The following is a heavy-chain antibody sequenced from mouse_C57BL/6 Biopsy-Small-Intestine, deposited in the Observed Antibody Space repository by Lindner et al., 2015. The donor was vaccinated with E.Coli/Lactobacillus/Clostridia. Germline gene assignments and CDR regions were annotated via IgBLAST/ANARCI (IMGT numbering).Heavy chain of an antibody. CDR2: IYPGSSST. CDR3: ARGDGGYDEFDY. D-gene: IGHD2-13*01. Sequence: VQLQESGAELVKPGASVTLSCKASGYTFTSYWMHWVKQRPGQGLEWIGNIYPGSSSTNYNEKFESKATLTVDKSSSTTYMQLSRLTSEDSAVYFCARGDGGYDEFDYWGQGTTLTVSS. J-gene: IGHJ2*01. CDR1: GYTFTSYW. V-gene: IGHV1S5*01.